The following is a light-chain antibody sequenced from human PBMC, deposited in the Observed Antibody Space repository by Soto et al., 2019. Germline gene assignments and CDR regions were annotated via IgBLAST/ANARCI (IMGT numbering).Light chain of an antibody. CDR3: SSYAGSNNLV. CDR2: EVS. J-gene: IGLJ2*01. CDR1: SSDVGGYNY. Sequence: QSVLTQPPSASGSPGQSVTISCTGTSSDVGGYNYVSWYQQHPGKAPKLMIYEVSKRPSGVPDRFSGSKSGNTASLTVSGLQAEDEADYYCSSYAGSNNLVFGGGTKPTV. V-gene: IGLV2-8*01.